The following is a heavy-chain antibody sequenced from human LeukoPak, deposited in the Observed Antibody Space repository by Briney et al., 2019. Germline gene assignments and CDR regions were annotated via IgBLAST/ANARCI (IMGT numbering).Heavy chain of an antibody. J-gene: IGHJ3*02. V-gene: IGHV3-30*18. CDR1: GFTFSNAW. D-gene: IGHD6-13*01. Sequence: GGSLRLSCAASGFTFSNAWMSWVRQAPGKGLEWVAVISYDGSNKYYADSVKGRFTISRDNSKNTLYLQMNGLRTEDTAVYYCAKGVSSSWSNDAFDIWGQGTMVTVSS. CDR2: ISYDGSNK. CDR3: AKGVSSSWSNDAFDI.